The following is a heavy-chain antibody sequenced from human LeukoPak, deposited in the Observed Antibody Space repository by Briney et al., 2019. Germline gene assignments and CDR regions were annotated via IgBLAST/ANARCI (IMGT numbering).Heavy chain of an antibody. CDR2: IYHSGST. J-gene: IGHJ4*02. Sequence: SETLSLTCAVSGGSISSGGYSWSWIRQPPGKGLEWIGYIYHSGSTYYNPSLRSRVTISVDRSKNQFSLKLSSVTAADTAVYYCASSQGGDFDYWGQRTLVTVSS. D-gene: IGHD3-16*01. V-gene: IGHV4-30-2*01. CDR3: ASSQGGDFDY. CDR1: GGSISSGGYS.